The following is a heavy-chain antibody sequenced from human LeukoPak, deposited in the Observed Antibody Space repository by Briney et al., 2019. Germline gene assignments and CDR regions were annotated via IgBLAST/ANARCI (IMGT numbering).Heavy chain of an antibody. Sequence: GGSLRLSCAASGFTVSGKYMTWVRQAPGKGLEWVSFIYSGDTTYYADSVKGRFTISRDNSKNTLYLQMNSLRAEDTAVYYCANAPQGELLRWGQGTLVTVSS. CDR1: GFTVSGKY. CDR2: IYSGDTT. D-gene: IGHD1-26*01. CDR3: ANAPQGELLR. J-gene: IGHJ4*02. V-gene: IGHV3-53*01.